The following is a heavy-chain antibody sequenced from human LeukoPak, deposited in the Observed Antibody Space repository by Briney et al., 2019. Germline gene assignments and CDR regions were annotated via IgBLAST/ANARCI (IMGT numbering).Heavy chain of an antibody. D-gene: IGHD3-3*01. CDR1: GGSFSGYY. Sequence: SETLSLTCAVYGGSFSGYYWSWIRQPPGKGLEWIGKINHSGSTNYNPSLKSRVTISVDTSKNQFSLKLSSVTAADTAVYYCARGKVGDFWSGSYYYYGMDVWGQGTTVTVSS. J-gene: IGHJ6*02. CDR2: INHSGST. V-gene: IGHV4-34*01. CDR3: ARGKVGDFWSGSYYYYGMDV.